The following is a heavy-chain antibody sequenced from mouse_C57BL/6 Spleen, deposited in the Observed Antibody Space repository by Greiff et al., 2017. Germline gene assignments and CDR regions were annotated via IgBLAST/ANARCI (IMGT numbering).Heavy chain of an antibody. CDR3: ARGGSDDYSFAY. Sequence: EVQLQESGPELVKPGASVKISCKASGYSFTGYYMNWVKQSPEKSLEWIGELNPSTGGTTYNQKFKAKATLTVDKSSSPAYMQLKSLTSEDSAVYYCARGGSDDYSFAYWGQGTLVTVSA. CDR1: GYSFTGYY. CDR2: LNPSTGGT. D-gene: IGHD2-4*01. V-gene: IGHV1-42*01. J-gene: IGHJ3*01.